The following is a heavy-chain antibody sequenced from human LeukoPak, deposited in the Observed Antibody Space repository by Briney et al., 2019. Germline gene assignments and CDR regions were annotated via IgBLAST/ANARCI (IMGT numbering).Heavy chain of an antibody. Sequence: GGSLRLSCAASGFTFSSYAMSWVRQAPGKGLEWVSAISGSGGSTYYADSVKGRFTIPRDNSKNTLYLQMNSLRAEDTAVYYCAKDLVGAPGFDYWGQGTLVTVSS. CDR3: AKDLVGAPGFDY. CDR2: ISGSGGST. V-gene: IGHV3-23*01. J-gene: IGHJ4*02. CDR1: GFTFSSYA. D-gene: IGHD1-26*01.